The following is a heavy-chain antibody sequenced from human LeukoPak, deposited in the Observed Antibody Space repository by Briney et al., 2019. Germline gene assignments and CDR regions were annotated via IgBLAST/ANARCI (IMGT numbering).Heavy chain of an antibody. Sequence: MAGGSLRLSCAASGFTFSSSAMSWVRQAPGKGLEWIGEINHSGSTNYNPSLKSRVTISVDTSKNQFSLKLSSVTAADTAVYYCARAQQGDAFDIWGQGTMVTVSS. CDR3: ARAQQGDAFDI. D-gene: IGHD6-13*01. V-gene: IGHV4-34*01. J-gene: IGHJ3*02. CDR1: GFTFSSSA. CDR2: INHSGST.